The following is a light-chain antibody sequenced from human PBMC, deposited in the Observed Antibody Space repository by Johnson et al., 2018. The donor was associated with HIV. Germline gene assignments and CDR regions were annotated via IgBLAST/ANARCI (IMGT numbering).Light chain of an antibody. V-gene: IGLV1-51*01. CDR3: GTWDSSLRAYV. CDR2: DNN. J-gene: IGLJ1*01. Sequence: QSVLTQPPSVSAAPGQKVTISCSGSSSNIGNNYVSWYQQLPGTAPKLLIYDNNKRPSGIPDRFSGSKSGTSATLGITGLQTGDEADDYCGTWDSSLRAYVFGTGTKVTVL. CDR1: SSNIGNNY.